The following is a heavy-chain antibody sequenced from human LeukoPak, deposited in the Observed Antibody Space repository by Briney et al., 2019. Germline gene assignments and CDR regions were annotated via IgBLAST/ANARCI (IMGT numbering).Heavy chain of an antibody. CDR1: GYTLTELS. D-gene: IGHD3-22*01. J-gene: IGHJ5*02. CDR2: FDPEDGET. Sequence: ASVKVSCKVSGYTLTELSMHWVRQAPGKGLEWMGGFDPEDGETIYAQKFQGRVTMTEDTSTDTAYMELSSLRSEDTAVYYCATGHYYDSSGYYLPYIWFDPWGQGTLVTVSS. CDR3: ATGHYYDSSGYYLPYIWFDP. V-gene: IGHV1-24*01.